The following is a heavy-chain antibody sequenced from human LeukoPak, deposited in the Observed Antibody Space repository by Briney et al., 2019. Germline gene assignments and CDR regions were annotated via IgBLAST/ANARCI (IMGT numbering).Heavy chain of an antibody. CDR2: ISAYNGST. CDR1: GHTFTSYG. Sequence: GASVKVSCKASGHTFTSYGISWVRQAPGQGLEWMGWISAYNGSTNYAQKLQGRVTMTTDTSTSTAYMELRSLRSDDTAVYYCARVKGSYYDFWSGYYYFDYWGQGTLVTVSS. J-gene: IGHJ4*02. CDR3: ARVKGSYYDFWSGYYYFDY. V-gene: IGHV1-18*01. D-gene: IGHD3-3*01.